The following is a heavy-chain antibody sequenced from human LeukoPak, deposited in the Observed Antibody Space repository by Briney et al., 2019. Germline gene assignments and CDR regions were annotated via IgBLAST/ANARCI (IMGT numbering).Heavy chain of an antibody. D-gene: IGHD3-22*01. CDR3: VRDGSYYDSSGYYYLY. Sequence: SVKVSCKASGGTFSSHAISWVRQAPGQGLEWMGGIIPIFGTAKYAQKFQGRVTITADESTSTAYMELSSLRSEDTAVYYCVRDGSYYDSSGYYYLYWGQGTLVTVSS. CDR2: IIPIFGTA. CDR1: GGTFSSHA. V-gene: IGHV1-69*13. J-gene: IGHJ4*02.